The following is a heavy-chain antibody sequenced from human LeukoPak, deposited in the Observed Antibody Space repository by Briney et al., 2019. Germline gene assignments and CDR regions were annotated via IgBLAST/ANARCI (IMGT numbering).Heavy chain of an antibody. CDR1: GFSFSKYW. Sequence: GGSLRLSCAASGFSFSKYWMSWVRQAPRKGLEWVANIKQDGSETYYVDSVKGRFTISRDNVKNSLYLQMNSLRDEDTAVYYCARNEWADYWGQGTLVTVSS. CDR3: ARNEWADY. D-gene: IGHD1-26*01. CDR2: IKQDGSET. V-gene: IGHV3-7*01. J-gene: IGHJ4*02.